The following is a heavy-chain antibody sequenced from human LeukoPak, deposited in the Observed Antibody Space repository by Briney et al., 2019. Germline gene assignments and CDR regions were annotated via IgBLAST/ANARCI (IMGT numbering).Heavy chain of an antibody. V-gene: IGHV3-48*03. CDR2: ISSSGSTI. CDR1: GFTFSTYG. D-gene: IGHD3-10*01. CDR3: AREEDGSGSYYTFDY. J-gene: IGHJ4*02. Sequence: GGSLRLSCAASGFTFSTYGMSWVRQAPGKGLEWVSYISSSGSTIYYADSVKGRFTISRDNAKNSLYLQMNSLRAGDTAVYYCAREEDGSGSYYTFDYWGQGTLVTVSS.